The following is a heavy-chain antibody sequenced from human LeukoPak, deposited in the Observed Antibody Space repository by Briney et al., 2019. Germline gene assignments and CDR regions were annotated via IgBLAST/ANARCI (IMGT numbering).Heavy chain of an antibody. CDR3: ARAQLVVPAAINYYGMDV. V-gene: IGHV3-33*01. Sequence: GRSLRLSCAASGFTFSSYGMHWVRQAPGKGLEWVAVIWYDGSNKYYADSVKGRFTISRDNSKNTLYLQMNSQRAEDTAVYYCARAQLVVPAAINYYGMDVWGQGTTVTVSS. CDR1: GFTFSSYG. J-gene: IGHJ6*02. D-gene: IGHD2-2*01. CDR2: IWYDGSNK.